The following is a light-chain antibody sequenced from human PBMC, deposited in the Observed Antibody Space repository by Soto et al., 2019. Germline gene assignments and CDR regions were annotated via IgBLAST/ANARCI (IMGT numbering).Light chain of an antibody. CDR2: GIS. V-gene: IGKV3-20*01. J-gene: IGKJ5*01. CDR3: QQYGSSPPIT. Sequence: EIVLTQSPGTLSLSPGDRATLSCRASQSVSNNYLAWYQQRPGQAPRLLIPGISNRATGIPDRFSGSGSGTDFTLTNSRLEPEDFAVYYCQQYGSSPPITFGQGTRLEIK. CDR1: QSVSNNY.